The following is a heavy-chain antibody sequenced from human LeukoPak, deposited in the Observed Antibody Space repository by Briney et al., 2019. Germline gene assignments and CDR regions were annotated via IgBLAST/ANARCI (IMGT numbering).Heavy chain of an antibody. J-gene: IGHJ4*02. V-gene: IGHV3-23*01. CDR1: GFTFSSYA. Sequence: PGGSLRLSCAASGFTFSSYAMSWVRQAPGKGLEWVSAISGSGGSTYYADSVKGRFTISRDNSKNTLYLQMNSLRAEDTAVYYCAKAGCGGDCPRGRANTRLIEFSIDYWGQGTLVTVSS. CDR2: ISGSGGST. CDR3: AKAGCGGDCPRGRANTRLIEFSIDY. D-gene: IGHD2-21*02.